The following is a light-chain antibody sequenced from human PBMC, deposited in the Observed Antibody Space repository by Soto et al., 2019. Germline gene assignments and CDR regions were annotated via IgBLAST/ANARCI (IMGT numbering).Light chain of an antibody. J-gene: IGLJ2*01. V-gene: IGLV2-8*01. Sequence: QSALTQPPSASGSPGQSVTISCTGTSSDVGGYNYVSWYQQHPGKAPKLMIYEVSKRPSVVPDRFSGSKSGNTASLTVSGLQAEDEAEYYCSSYAGSNNYVVFGGGTKLTVL. CDR1: SSDVGGYNY. CDR3: SSYAGSNNYVV. CDR2: EVS.